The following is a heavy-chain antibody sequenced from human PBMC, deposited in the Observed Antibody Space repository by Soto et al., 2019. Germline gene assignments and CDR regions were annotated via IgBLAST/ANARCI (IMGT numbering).Heavy chain of an antibody. J-gene: IGHJ4*02. CDR1: SGSFSGYY. Sequence: WETLSLTCSIYSGSFSGYYWSWIRQLPGKGLEWIGEISQSGNTNYSPSLKSRVSISIDTSKKQFSLNLASVSAADTAVYYCARAPKVSGSSQTRPDFWGQGTLVTVSS. D-gene: IGHD6-6*01. CDR2: ISQSGNT. CDR3: ARAPKVSGSSQTRPDF. V-gene: IGHV4-34*01.